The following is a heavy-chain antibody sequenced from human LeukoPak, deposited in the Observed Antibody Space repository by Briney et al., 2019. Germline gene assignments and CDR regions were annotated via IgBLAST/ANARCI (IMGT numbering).Heavy chain of an antibody. CDR1: GYTFTSYG. J-gene: IGHJ6*03. D-gene: IGHD3-10*01. Sequence: GASVKVSCKASGYTFTSYGISWVRQAPGQGLEWMGWISAYNGNTNYAQKLQGRVTVTTDTSTSTAYMELRSLRSDDTAVYYCARCVQYGSGSYYVYYMDVWGKGTTVTVSS. V-gene: IGHV1-18*01. CDR2: ISAYNGNT. CDR3: ARCVQYGSGSYYVYYMDV.